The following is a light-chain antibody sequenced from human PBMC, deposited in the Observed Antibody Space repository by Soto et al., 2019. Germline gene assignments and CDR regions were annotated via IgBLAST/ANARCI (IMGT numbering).Light chain of an antibody. Sequence: DLQMTQSPSSVSASVGDRVTITCRASQGISSWLAWYQQIPGKAPSLLIFDASSLQRGVPSRFSGSGSGTDFTLTIDSLQPEDFATYFCQQANSFPYTFGQGTKLEIK. CDR2: DAS. V-gene: IGKV1-12*01. J-gene: IGKJ2*01. CDR1: QGISSW. CDR3: QQANSFPYT.